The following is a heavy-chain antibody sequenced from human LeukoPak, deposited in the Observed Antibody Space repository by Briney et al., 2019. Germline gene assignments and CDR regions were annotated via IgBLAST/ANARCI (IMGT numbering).Heavy chain of an antibody. D-gene: IGHD5-18*01. Sequence: PGGSLRLSCAASGFTFDDYAMHWVRQAPGKGLEWVSLISGDGGSTHYADSVKGRFTISRDNSKNSLYLQMNSLRTEDTALYYCAKLSYGVDTAMENWFDPWGQGTLVTVSS. CDR2: ISGDGGST. J-gene: IGHJ5*02. CDR3: AKLSYGVDTAMENWFDP. V-gene: IGHV3-43*02. CDR1: GFTFDDYA.